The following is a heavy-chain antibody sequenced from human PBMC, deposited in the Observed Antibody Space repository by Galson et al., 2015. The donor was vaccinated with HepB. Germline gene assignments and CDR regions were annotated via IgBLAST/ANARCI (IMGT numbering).Heavy chain of an antibody. CDR1: GGSFSGYY. CDR3: ARGPYSSSWYFGYFQH. J-gene: IGHJ1*01. V-gene: IGHV4-34*01. D-gene: IGHD6-13*01. Sequence: LSLTCAVYGGSFSGYYWSWIRQPPGKGLEWIGEINHSGSTNYNPSLKSRVTISVDTSKNQFSLKLSSVTAADTAVYYCARGPYSSSWYFGYFQHWGQGTLVTVSS. CDR2: INHSGST.